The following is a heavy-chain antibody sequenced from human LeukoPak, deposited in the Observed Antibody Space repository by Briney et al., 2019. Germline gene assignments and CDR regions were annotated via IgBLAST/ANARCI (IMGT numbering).Heavy chain of an antibody. CDR1: GYTFTSYG. D-gene: IGHD3-22*01. CDR3: ARGLYYDSSGYPQGD. V-gene: IGHV1-18*01. Sequence: ASVKVSCKASGYTFTSYGISWVRQAPGQGLEWMGWISAYNSNTNYAQKLQGRVTMTTDTSTSTAYMELRSLRSDDTAVYYCARGLYYDSSGYPQGDWGQGTLVTVSS. CDR2: ISAYNSNT. J-gene: IGHJ4*02.